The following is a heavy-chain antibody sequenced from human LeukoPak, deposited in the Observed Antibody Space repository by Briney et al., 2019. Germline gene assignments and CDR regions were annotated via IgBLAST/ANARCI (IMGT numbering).Heavy chain of an antibody. V-gene: IGHV3-48*03. J-gene: IGHJ3*02. CDR2: ISSSGSTI. Sequence: PGGSLRLSCAAPGFTFSSYEMNWVRQAPGKGLEWVSYISSSGSTIYYADSVKGRFTISRDNAKNSLYLQMNSLRAEDTAVYYCARDVGHIVVVPGAFDIWGQGTMVTVSS. D-gene: IGHD2-21*01. CDR3: ARDVGHIVVVPGAFDI. CDR1: GFTFSSYE.